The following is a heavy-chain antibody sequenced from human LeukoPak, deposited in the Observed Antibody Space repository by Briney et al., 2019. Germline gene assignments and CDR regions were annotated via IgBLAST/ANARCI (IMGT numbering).Heavy chain of an antibody. CDR3: ARPREVYYDRAFDI. CDR2: INHSRST. CDR1: GGSFSGFY. D-gene: IGHD3-22*01. J-gene: IGHJ3*02. Sequence: PSETLSLTCAVYGGSFSGFYWTWIRQPPGKGLEWIGQINHSRSTHYNPSLKGRVTMSVDTSKNQFSLRLSSVTAADTAVYYCARPREVYYDRAFDIWGQGTMVTVSS. V-gene: IGHV4-34*01.